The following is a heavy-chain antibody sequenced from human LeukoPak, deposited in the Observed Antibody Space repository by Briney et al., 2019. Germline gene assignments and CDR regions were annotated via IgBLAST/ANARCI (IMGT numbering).Heavy chain of an antibody. Sequence: GGSLRLSCAGSGFSFIGAWMSSVRQAPGKGLEWVGRIKSKKDGETTDYAAPVKGRFSISRDDSKNILYLQMRSLKIEDTAVYYCITDQAYFYGSGTRGDNWGQGTLVTVSS. V-gene: IGHV3-15*01. D-gene: IGHD3-10*01. J-gene: IGHJ4*02. CDR2: IKSKKDGETT. CDR3: ITDQAYFYGSGTRGDN. CDR1: GFSFIGAW.